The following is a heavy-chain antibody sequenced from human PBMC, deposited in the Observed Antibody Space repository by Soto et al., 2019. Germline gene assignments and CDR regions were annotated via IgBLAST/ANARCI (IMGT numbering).Heavy chain of an antibody. D-gene: IGHD3-16*01. CDR2: ISYDGSNK. CDR3: ARGRGSTLNWFDP. J-gene: IGHJ5*02. V-gene: IGHV3-30-3*01. Sequence: QVQLVESGGGVVQPGRSLRLSCAASGFTFSSYAMHWVRQAPGKGLEWVAVISYDGSNKYYADSVKGRFTISRDNSKNTLYLQMNSLRAEDTAVYYCARGRGSTLNWFDPWGQGTLVTVSS. CDR1: GFTFSSYA.